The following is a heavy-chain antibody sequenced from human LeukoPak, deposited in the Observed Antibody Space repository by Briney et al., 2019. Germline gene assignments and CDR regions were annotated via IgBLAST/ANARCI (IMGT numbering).Heavy chain of an antibody. D-gene: IGHD4-17*01. J-gene: IGHJ6*03. CDR1: GFTFSSYE. Sequence: GGSLRLSCAASGFTFSSYEMNWVRQAPGKGLEWVSYISSSGSTIYYADSVKGRFTISRDNAKNSLYLQMNSLKTEDTAVYYCTRATENYYYYYMDVWGKGTTVTISS. V-gene: IGHV3-48*03. CDR2: ISSSGSTI. CDR3: TRATENYYYYYMDV.